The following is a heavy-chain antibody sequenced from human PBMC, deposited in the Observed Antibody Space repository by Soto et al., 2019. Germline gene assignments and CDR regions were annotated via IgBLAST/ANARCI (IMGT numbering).Heavy chain of an antibody. CDR2: INPNSGGT. J-gene: IGHJ4*02. CDR3: ARAETLVAEHIVVVPAATLDY. CDR1: GYTFTGYY. D-gene: IGHD2-2*01. Sequence: QVQLVQSGAEVKKPGASVKVSCKASGYTFTGYYMHWVRQAPGQGLEWMGWINPNSGGTNYAQKFQGWVTMTRDTSISTAYMELSRLRSDDTAVYYCARAETLVAEHIVVVPAATLDYWGQGTLVTVSS. V-gene: IGHV1-2*04.